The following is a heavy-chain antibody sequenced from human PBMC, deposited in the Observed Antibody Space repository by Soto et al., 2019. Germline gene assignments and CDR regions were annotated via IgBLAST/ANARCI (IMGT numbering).Heavy chain of an antibody. CDR3: ARADGDFSYYYYMDV. J-gene: IGHJ6*03. CDR2: ISAYNGNT. Sequence: ASVKVSCKASGYTFTSYGISWVRQAPGQGLEWMGWISAYNGNTNYAQKLQGRVTMTTDTSTSTAYMELRSLRSDDTAVYYCARADGDFSYYYYMDVWGKGTTVTVSS. V-gene: IGHV1-18*01. D-gene: IGHD4-17*01. CDR1: GYTFTSYG.